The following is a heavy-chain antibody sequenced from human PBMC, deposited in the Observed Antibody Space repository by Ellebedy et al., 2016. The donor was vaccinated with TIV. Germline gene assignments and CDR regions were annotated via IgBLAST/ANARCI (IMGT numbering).Heavy chain of an antibody. CDR1: GGTFSSYA. V-gene: IGHV1-69*05. D-gene: IGHD3-10*01. CDR2: IIPIFGTA. J-gene: IGHJ4*02. Sequence: SVKVSXKASGGTFSSYAISWVRQAPGQGLEWMGGIIPIFGTANYAQKFQGRVTITRDTSASTAYMELSSLRSEDTAVYYCARDPPRYYYGSGSENDYWGQGTLVTVSS. CDR3: ARDPPRYYYGSGSENDY.